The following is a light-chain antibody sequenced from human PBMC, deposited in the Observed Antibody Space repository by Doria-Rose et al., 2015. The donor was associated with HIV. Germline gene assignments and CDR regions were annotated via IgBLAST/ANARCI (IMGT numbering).Light chain of an antibody. CDR2: AAS. Sequence: DLQMTQSPSSLYASVGDRVTITCRASQSTGSFLNWDQQKTRKATTLLIYAASSLQNEVPSQFSRSGSGTDFTLTISSLQPEDFATYFCQQSYSTPLTFGGGTKVEIK. CDR3: QQSYSTPLT. CDR1: QSTGSF. V-gene: IGKV1-39*01. J-gene: IGKJ4*01.